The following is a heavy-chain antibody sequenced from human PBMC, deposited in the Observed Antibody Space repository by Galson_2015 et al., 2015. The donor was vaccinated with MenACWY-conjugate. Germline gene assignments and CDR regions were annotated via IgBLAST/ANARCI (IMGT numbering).Heavy chain of an antibody. CDR3: AREGNGFGFWSTYYYYFDY. CDR2: ISEDGNNK. CDR1: GFTFSSYV. Sequence: SLRLSCAASGFTFSSYVMHWVRQAPGKGLEWVAVISEDGNNKNYADSVKGRFTISRDNSKNTLYLQMNTLRAEDTAVYYCAREGNGFGFWSTYYYYFDYWGQGTLVTVSS. J-gene: IGHJ4*02. V-gene: IGHV3-30-3*01. D-gene: IGHD3-3*01.